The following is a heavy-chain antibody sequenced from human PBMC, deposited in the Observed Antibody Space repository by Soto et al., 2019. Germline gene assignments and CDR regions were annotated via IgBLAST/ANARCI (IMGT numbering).Heavy chain of an antibody. Sequence: EVQLVESGGGLVQPGRSLRLSCAASGFTFDDYAMHWVRQAPGKGLEWVSGISRNSGSIVYADSVKGRFTISRDNAKNSLYLQMTSLRAEGTALYYCAKVPAAITTAASYFDYRGQGTLVPVSS. CDR2: ISRNSGSI. J-gene: IGHJ4*02. CDR3: AKVPAAITTAASYFDY. D-gene: IGHD2-2*01. V-gene: IGHV3-9*01. CDR1: GFTFDDYA.